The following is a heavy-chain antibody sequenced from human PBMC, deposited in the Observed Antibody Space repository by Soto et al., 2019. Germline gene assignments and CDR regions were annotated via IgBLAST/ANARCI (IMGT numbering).Heavy chain of an antibody. CDR2: IYYSGST. CDR1: GGSIRSYY. V-gene: IGHV4-59*08. D-gene: IGHD3-10*01. Sequence: PSETLPLPCTVSGGSIRSYYWRWIRQPPGKGLEWIGYIYYSGSTNYNPSLKSRVTISVDTSKNQFSLKLSSVTAADTAVYYCARSYGSGSYPIDYWGQGTLVTVSS. J-gene: IGHJ4*02. CDR3: ARSYGSGSYPIDY.